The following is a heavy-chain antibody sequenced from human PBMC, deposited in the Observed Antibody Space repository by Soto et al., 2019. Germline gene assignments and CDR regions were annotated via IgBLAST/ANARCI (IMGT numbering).Heavy chain of an antibody. J-gene: IGHJ3*02. CDR1: GYTFIDYY. Sequence: GASVKVSCKASGYTFIDYYMHWVRQAPGQGFEWMGRISPRSGGTNYAQKFQGRVTMTWDTSLNTAYMELSSLISEDTAVYYCASWDDGLVSIDAFDIWGQGTMVTVSS. V-gene: IGHV1-2*02. D-gene: IGHD3-9*01. CDR3: ASWDDGLVSIDAFDI. CDR2: ISPRSGGT.